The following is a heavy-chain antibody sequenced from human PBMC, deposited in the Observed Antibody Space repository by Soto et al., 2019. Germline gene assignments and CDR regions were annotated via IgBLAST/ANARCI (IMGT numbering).Heavy chain of an antibody. D-gene: IGHD2-2*01. CDR1: GGSISSSSYY. CDR3: ATGGDIVVVPAAMVDYYMDV. V-gene: IGHV4-39*01. CDR2: IYYSGST. Sequence: SETLSLTCTVSGGSISSSSYYWGWIRQPPGKGLEWIGSIYYSGSTYYNPSLKSRVTISVDTSKNQFSLKLSSVTAADTAVYYCATGGDIVVVPAAMVDYYMDVWGKGTTVTVSS. J-gene: IGHJ6*03.